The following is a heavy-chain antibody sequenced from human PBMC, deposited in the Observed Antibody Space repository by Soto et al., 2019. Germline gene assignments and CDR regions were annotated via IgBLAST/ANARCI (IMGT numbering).Heavy chain of an antibody. CDR3: ARGHFYYGMDV. Sequence: SETLSLTCAVYGGSFSGYYWSWIRQPPGKGLEWIGEINHSGSTNYNPSLKSRVTISVDTSKNQFSLKLSSVTAADTAVYYCARGHFYYGMDVWGQGTTVTVSS. V-gene: IGHV4-34*01. J-gene: IGHJ6*02. CDR1: GGSFSGYY. CDR2: INHSGST.